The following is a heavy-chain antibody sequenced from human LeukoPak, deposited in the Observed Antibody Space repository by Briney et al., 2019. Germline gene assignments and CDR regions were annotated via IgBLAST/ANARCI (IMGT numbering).Heavy chain of an antibody. J-gene: IGHJ5*02. CDR1: GYTFTSYD. CDR2: ISAYNGNT. V-gene: IGHV1-18*01. Sequence: ASVKVSCKASGYTFTSYDISWVRQAPGQGLEWMGWISAYNGNTNYAQKLQGRVTMTTDTSTSTAYMELRSLRSDDTAVYYCARAGRARGGRDWFDPWGQGTLVTVSS. CDR3: ARAGRARGGRDWFDP. D-gene: IGHD3-10*01.